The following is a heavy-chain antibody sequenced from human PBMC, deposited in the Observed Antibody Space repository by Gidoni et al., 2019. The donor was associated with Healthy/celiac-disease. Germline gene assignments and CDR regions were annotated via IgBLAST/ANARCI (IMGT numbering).Heavy chain of an antibody. CDR3: ARYVEGALAVAVYFDY. J-gene: IGHJ4*02. CDR1: GGSISSYY. D-gene: IGHD6-19*01. CDR2: IYYSGST. Sequence: QVQLQESGPGLVKPSETLSLTCTVSGGSISSYYWSWIRQPPGKGLEWIGYIYYSGSTNYNPSLKSRVTISVDTSKNQFSLKLSSVTAADTAVYYCARYVEGALAVAVYFDYWGQGTLVTVSS. V-gene: IGHV4-59*01.